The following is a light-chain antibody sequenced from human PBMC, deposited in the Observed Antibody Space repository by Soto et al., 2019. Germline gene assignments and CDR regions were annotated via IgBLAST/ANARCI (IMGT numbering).Light chain of an antibody. V-gene: IGKV3-20*01. J-gene: IGKJ5*01. CDR2: DTS. Sequence: EIVLTQSPGTPSFSPGERATLSCRASQSVPRSYLAWYQQKPGQAPRLLIYDTSRRATGIPDRFSGSGSGTDFTLTITRLEPEDSAVYFCQQYTGPPTTFGQGTRLEIK. CDR1: QSVPRSY. CDR3: QQYTGPPTT.